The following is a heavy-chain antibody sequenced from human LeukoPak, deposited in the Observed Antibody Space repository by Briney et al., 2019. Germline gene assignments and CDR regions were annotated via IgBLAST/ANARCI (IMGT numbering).Heavy chain of an antibody. V-gene: IGHV3-48*01. Sequence: PGGSLRLSCAASGFTFSSYGMHWVRQAPGKGLEWVSYISSSGSTIYYADSVKGRFTISRDNSKNTLYLQMNSLRAEDTAVYYCAKDPRLQYTDWYFDLWGRGTLVTVSS. CDR2: ISSSGSTI. CDR3: AKDPRLQYTDWYFDL. D-gene: IGHD4-11*01. J-gene: IGHJ2*01. CDR1: GFTFSSYG.